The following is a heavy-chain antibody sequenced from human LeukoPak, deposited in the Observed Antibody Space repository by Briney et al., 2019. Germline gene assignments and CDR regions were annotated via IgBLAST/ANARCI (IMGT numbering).Heavy chain of an antibody. Sequence: PGGSLRLSCAASGFTFSRYWMSWVRQAPGKGLEYVAYIKPDGSEKYYVDSMKGRFTISRDNAKNSLFLQMNSLRADDTAVYYCTGDRVAGFWGQGTLVAVSS. D-gene: IGHD6-19*01. CDR1: GFTFSRYW. J-gene: IGHJ4*02. CDR2: IKPDGSEK. V-gene: IGHV3-7*01. CDR3: TGDRVAGF.